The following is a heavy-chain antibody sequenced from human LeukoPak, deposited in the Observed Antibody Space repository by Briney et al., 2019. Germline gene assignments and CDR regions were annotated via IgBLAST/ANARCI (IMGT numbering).Heavy chain of an antibody. CDR3: AREPGIAVAGTREFDY. J-gene: IGHJ4*02. CDR2: TYYRSKWYN. D-gene: IGHD6-19*01. Sequence: SQTLSLTCAISGDNVSSNSVAWNWIRQSPSRGLEWLGRTYYRSKWYNDYAVSVKSRITIKPDTSKNQFSLQLNSVTPEDTAVYYCAREPGIAVAGTREFDYWGQGTLVTVSS. V-gene: IGHV6-1*01. CDR1: GDNVSSNSVA.